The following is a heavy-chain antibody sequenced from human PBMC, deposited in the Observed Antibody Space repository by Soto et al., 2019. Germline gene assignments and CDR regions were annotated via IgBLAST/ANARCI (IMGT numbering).Heavy chain of an antibody. CDR2: IDPSDGTT. V-gene: IGHV1-46*04. J-gene: IGHJ4*02. CDR1: GYAFTTYH. CDR3: ARDCRRMATITGMGY. D-gene: IGHD4-4*01. Sequence: ASVKVSCKASGYAFTTYHMHWVRQAPGQGLEWMGMIDPSDGTTTYAQKLQGRVTMTRDTATSTVYMELSSLRSEDTAVYYCARDCRRMATITGMGYWGQGTLVTVSS.